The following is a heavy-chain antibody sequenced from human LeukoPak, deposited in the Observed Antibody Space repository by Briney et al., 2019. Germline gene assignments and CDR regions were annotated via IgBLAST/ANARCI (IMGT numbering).Heavy chain of an antibody. Sequence: PGGSLRLSCAASGFTFSSYAMHWVRQAPGKGLEYVSAIRGNGGSTYYANSVKGRFTISRDNSKNTLYLQMGSLRAEDMAVYYCARGFCSSTSCPVDYWGQGTLVTVSS. CDR1: GFTFSSYA. D-gene: IGHD2-2*01. CDR3: ARGFCSSTSCPVDY. J-gene: IGHJ4*02. CDR2: IRGNGGST. V-gene: IGHV3-64*01.